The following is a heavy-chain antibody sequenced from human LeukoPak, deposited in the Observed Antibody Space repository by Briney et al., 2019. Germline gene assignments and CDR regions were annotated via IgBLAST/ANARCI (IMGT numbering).Heavy chain of an antibody. J-gene: IGHJ4*02. CDR2: INPSGGST. V-gene: IGHV1-46*01. Sequence: ASVKVSCKASGYTFIRYYMHWLRQAPGQGLEWMGIINPSGGSTSYAQKFQGRVTMTRDTSTSTVYMELSRLRSEDTAVYYCARGGYGDRIDYWGQGTLVSVSS. CDR3: ARGGYGDRIDY. D-gene: IGHD4-17*01. CDR1: GYTFIRYY.